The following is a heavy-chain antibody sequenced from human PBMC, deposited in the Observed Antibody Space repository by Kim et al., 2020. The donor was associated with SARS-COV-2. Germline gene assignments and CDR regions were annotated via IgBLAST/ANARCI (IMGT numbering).Heavy chain of an antibody. Sequence: GESLKISCKGSGYSFTSYWISWVRQMPGKGLEWMGRIDPSDSYTNYSPSFQGHVTISADKSISTAYLQWSSLKASDTAMYYCASNPGGSSWYQGGWFDPWGQGTLVTVSS. CDR1: GYSFTSYW. CDR3: ASNPGGSSWYQGGWFDP. D-gene: IGHD6-13*01. V-gene: IGHV5-10-1*01. J-gene: IGHJ5*02. CDR2: IDPSDSYT.